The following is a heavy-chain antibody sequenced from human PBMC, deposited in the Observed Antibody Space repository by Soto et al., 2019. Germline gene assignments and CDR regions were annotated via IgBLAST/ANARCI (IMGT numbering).Heavy chain of an antibody. V-gene: IGHV3-30*18. D-gene: IGHD1-26*01. J-gene: IGHJ4*02. Sequence: QVQLVESGGGVVQPGRSLRLSCAASGFTFSHYAMPWVRQAPGKGLEWVALMSYDGSNEYYADSVKGRFTISRDNSKNTQYLQMNSLRAEDTAVYYCAKDGSDNFDYWGQGTLVTVSS. CDR1: GFTFSHYA. CDR3: AKDGSDNFDY. CDR2: MSYDGSNE.